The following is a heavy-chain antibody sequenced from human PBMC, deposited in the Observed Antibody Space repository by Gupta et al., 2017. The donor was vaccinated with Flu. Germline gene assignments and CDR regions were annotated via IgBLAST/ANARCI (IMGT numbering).Heavy chain of an antibody. V-gene: IGHV3-48*03. D-gene: IGHD3-3*01. Sequence: EVQLVESGGGLVQPGGSLRLSCAASGFTFSTYDVNWVRQAPGKGLEWVSYISTSGSTIYYAESVKGRFTVSRDNAKNSLFLQMNSLRVEDTAVYYCARDLGIFGVAIKAAYGLDVWGQGTTVTVSS. CDR2: ISTSGSTI. J-gene: IGHJ6*02. CDR1: GFTFSTYD. CDR3: ARDLGIFGVAIKAAYGLDV.